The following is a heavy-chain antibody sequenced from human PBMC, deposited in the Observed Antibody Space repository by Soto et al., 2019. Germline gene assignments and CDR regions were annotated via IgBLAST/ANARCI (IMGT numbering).Heavy chain of an antibody. V-gene: IGHV3-53*05. CDR1: GFTVSSNY. J-gene: IGHJ4*02. CDR3: ASGIQLWLRRINNGYSG. CDR2: IYSGGST. D-gene: IGHD5-18*01. Sequence: PGGSLRLSCAASGFTVSSNYMSWVRQAPGKGLEWVSVIYSGGSTYYADSVKGRFTISRDNSKNTLYLQMSSLRSEDTAVYFCASGIQLWLRRINNGYSGWGQGTLVTVSS.